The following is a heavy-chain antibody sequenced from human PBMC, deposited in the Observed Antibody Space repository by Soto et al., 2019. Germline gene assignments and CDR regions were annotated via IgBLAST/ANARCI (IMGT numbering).Heavy chain of an antibody. CDR2: IYHSGST. Sequence: QVQLQESGPGLVKPSGTLSLTCAVSGGSISSSNWWSWVRQPPGKGLEWIGEIYHSGSTHYNPSPKSRVTLSVDKSQNRCPLKLRSVTAADPAVYYCARGRLPIVGVAPYYYGMDVWGPGTPVTVS. V-gene: IGHV4-4*02. CDR3: ARGRLPIVGVAPYYYGMDV. D-gene: IGHD3-3*01. J-gene: IGHJ6*02. CDR1: GGSISSSNW.